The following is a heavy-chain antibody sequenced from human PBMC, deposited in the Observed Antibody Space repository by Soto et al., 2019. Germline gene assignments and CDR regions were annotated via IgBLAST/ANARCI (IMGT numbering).Heavy chain of an antibody. D-gene: IGHD2-15*01. J-gene: IGHJ3*02. CDR3: ARAEIVVVVAATNDAFDI. Sequence: GASVKVSCKASGFTFTSSWVRQAPGQGLEWMGRIIPILGIANYAQKFQGRVTITADKSTSTAYMELSSLRSEDTAVYYCARAEIVVVVAATNDAFDIWGQGTMVTVSS. CDR1: GFTFT. CDR2: IIPILGIA. V-gene: IGHV1-69*02.